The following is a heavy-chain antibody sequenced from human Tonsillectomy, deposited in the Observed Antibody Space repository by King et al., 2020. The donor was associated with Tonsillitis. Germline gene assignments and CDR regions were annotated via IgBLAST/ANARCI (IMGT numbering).Heavy chain of an antibody. CDR3: AIGGEHCSGGSCSAEYYFDY. J-gene: IGHJ4*02. Sequence: QLVQSGAEVKKPGESLKISCKGSRYTFTSSWIGWVRQMPGKGLELMGIIYPDDSYTRFSPSFQGQVTISADKSIRTVYLQWGSLKASATAVDYCAIGGEHCSGGSCSAEYYFDYWGQGTLVTVSS. CDR2: IYPDDSYT. D-gene: IGHD2-15*01. V-gene: IGHV5-51*03. CDR1: RYTFTSSW.